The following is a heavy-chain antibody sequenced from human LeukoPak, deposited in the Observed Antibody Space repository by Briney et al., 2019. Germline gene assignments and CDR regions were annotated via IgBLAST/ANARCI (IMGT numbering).Heavy chain of an antibody. J-gene: IGHJ4*02. D-gene: IGHD1-14*01. CDR2: ISGSGGST. CDR1: GFTFSSYA. CDR3: AKDQRLHSLTGSNPIDY. Sequence: PGGSLRLSCAASGFTFSSYAMSWVRQDPGKGLEWVSAISGSGGSTYYADSVKGRFTISRDNSKNTLYLQMNSLRAEDTAVYYCAKDQRLHSLTGSNPIDYWGQGTLVTVSS. V-gene: IGHV3-23*01.